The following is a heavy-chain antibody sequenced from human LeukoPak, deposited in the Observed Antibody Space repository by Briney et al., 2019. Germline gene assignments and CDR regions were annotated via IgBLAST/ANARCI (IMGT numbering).Heavy chain of an antibody. J-gene: IGHJ4*02. V-gene: IGHV7-4-1*02. Sequence: ASVKVSCKASGYSLTTYDMSWVRQAPGQGLEWMGCINTNSGNPTYAQAFTGRCVFSLDTSVSSAYLQIRSLKAEDTAIYYCARSMDWYPNLPDCWGQGTLVTVSS. CDR1: GYSLTTYD. D-gene: IGHD3/OR15-3a*01. CDR3: ARSMDWYPNLPDC. CDR2: INTNSGNP.